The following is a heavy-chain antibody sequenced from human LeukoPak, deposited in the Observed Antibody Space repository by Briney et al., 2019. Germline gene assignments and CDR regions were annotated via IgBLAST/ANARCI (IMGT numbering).Heavy chain of an antibody. CDR1: GGSIGSYY. J-gene: IGHJ4*02. D-gene: IGHD6-19*01. CDR2: IHYSGST. Sequence: SETLSLTCTVSGGSIGSYYGNWIRQPPGKGLEWIGYIHYSGSTNHNASLKSRVTISVDTSKNQFSLKLSSVTAADTAVYYCARDGVAGGFDYWGQGTLVTVSS. V-gene: IGHV4-59*13. CDR3: ARDGVAGGFDY.